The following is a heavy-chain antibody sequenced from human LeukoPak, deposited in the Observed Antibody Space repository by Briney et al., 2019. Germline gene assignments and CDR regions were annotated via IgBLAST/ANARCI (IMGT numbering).Heavy chain of an antibody. CDR2: ISGSGGST. Sequence: PGGSLRLSCAASGFTFTSYAMSWVRQAPGKGLEWVSAISGSGGSTYYADSVKGRFTISRDNSKNTLYLQMNSLRAEDTAVYYCASLAPIVITMVRGVINYWGQGTLVTVSS. J-gene: IGHJ4*02. CDR3: ASLAPIVITMVRGVINY. V-gene: IGHV3-23*01. D-gene: IGHD3-10*01. CDR1: GFTFTSYA.